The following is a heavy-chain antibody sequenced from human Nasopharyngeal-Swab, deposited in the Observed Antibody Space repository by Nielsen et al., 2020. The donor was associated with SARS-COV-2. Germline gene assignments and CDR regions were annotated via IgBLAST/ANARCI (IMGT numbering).Heavy chain of an antibody. CDR1: EFTFDDYT. V-gene: IGHV3-43*01. D-gene: IGHD6-19*01. CDR3: AKASISSGWD. J-gene: IGHJ4*02. CDR2: ISWDGGST. Sequence: GESMKISCAASEFTFDDYTMHWVRQDPGKGLEWVSLISWDGGSTYYADSVKGRFTISRDNSKNSLYLQMNSLRTEDTALYYCAKASISSGWDWGQGTLVTVSS.